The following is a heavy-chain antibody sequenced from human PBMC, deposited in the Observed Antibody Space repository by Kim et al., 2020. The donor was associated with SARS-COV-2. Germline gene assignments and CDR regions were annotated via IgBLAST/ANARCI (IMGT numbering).Heavy chain of an antibody. J-gene: IGHJ4*02. CDR2: STI. CDR3: ARAGDIVVL. Sequence: STIYYADSVKGRFTISRDNAKNSLYLQMNSLRAEDTAVYYCARAGDIVVLGGQGTLVTVSS. V-gene: IGHV3-48*03. D-gene: IGHD2-21*01.